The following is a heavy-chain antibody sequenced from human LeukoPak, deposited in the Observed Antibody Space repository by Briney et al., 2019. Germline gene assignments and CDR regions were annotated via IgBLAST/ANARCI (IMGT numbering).Heavy chain of an antibody. CDR2: ISYDGSNK. CDR3: ARDGGRYCSGGSCYGFLDY. J-gene: IGHJ4*02. D-gene: IGHD2-15*01. V-gene: IGHV3-30*04. Sequence: GGSLRLSCAASGFTFSSYAMHWVRQAPGKGLEWVAVISYDGSNKYYADSVKGRFTISRDNSKNTLYLQMNSLRAEDTAVYCCARDGGRYCSGGSCYGFLDYWGQGTLVTVSS. CDR1: GFTFSSYA.